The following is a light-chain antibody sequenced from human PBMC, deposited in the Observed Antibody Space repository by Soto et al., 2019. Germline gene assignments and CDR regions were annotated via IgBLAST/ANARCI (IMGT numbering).Light chain of an antibody. CDR2: EAS. Sequence: DIQMTQSPSTLSASVGDRVTITCRASQSISSWLAWYQQKPGKAPKLLIYEASNLESGVASRFSGSGSGTEFTLTISSLQPDDFATYYCQQSNNYPWTFGQGTKVEIK. J-gene: IGKJ1*01. CDR1: QSISSW. V-gene: IGKV1-5*03. CDR3: QQSNNYPWT.